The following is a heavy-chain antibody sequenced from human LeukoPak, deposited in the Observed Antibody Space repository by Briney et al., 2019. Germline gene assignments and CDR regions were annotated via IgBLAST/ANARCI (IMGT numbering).Heavy chain of an antibody. J-gene: IGHJ4*02. CDR1: GGTFSSYA. V-gene: IGHV1-69*04. CDR3: ARGRGVGESDYYGSGSYLY. D-gene: IGHD3-10*01. Sequence: ASVKVSCKASGGTFSSYAISWVRQAPGQGLEWMGRIIPILGIANYAQKFQGRVTITADKSTSTAYMELSSLRSEDTAVYYCARGRGVGESDYYGSGSYLYWGQGTLVTVSS. CDR2: IIPILGIA.